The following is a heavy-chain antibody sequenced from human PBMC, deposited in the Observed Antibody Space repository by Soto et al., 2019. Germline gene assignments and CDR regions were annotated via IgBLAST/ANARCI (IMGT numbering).Heavy chain of an antibody. D-gene: IGHD3-22*01. J-gene: IGHJ3*02. CDR1: GGTFSSYA. CDR3: ARPRLPYYYDSSGYYFAFDI. CDR2: IIPIFGTA. Sequence: ASVKVSCKASGGTFSSYAIIWVRQAPGQGLEWMGGIIPIFGTANYAQKFQGRVTITADESTSTAYMELSSLRSEDTAVYYCARPRLPYYYDSSGYYFAFDIWGQGTMVTVSS. V-gene: IGHV1-69*13.